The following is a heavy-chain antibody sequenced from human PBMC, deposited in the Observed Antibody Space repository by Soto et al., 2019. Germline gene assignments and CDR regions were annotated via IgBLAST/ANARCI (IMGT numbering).Heavy chain of an antibody. J-gene: IGHJ4*02. CDR2: IWYGGSNK. D-gene: IGHD3-22*01. Sequence: QVQLVESGGGVVQPGRSLRLSCEASGFTFSSYAMHWVRQAPGKGLEWVAVIWYGGSNKYYADSVKGRFTISRDNSKNTXYVXMNSLRAEDTSVYHCARGGYYDTSGYYSTSYYFDYWGQGTLVTVSS. V-gene: IGHV3-33*01. CDR3: ARGGYYDTSGYYSTSYYFDY. CDR1: GFTFSSYA.